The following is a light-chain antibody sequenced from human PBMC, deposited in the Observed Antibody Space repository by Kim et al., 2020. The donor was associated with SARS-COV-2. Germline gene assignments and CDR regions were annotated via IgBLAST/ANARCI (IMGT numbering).Light chain of an antibody. CDR2: DVS. V-gene: IGLV2-14*01. CDR1: SSDVGGYNY. J-gene: IGLJ3*02. Sequence: QSVLTQPASVSGSPGQSITISCTGTSSDVGGYNYVSWYQQHPGKSPKLMIYDVSKRPSGVSNRFSGSKSGNTASLTISGLQAEDEADYYCSSYTSRSTLFGGGTQLTVL. CDR3: SSYTSRSTL.